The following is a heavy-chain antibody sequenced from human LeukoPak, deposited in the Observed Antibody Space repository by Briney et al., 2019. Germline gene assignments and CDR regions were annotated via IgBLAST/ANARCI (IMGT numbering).Heavy chain of an antibody. V-gene: IGHV3-48*02. CDR2: ISSTSSTI. CDR1: GFTFSSYS. CDR3: ASSREVDS. J-gene: IGHJ4*02. Sequence: GGSLRLSCAASGFTFSSYSMNWVRQAPGKGLEWVSYISSTSSTIYNADSVKGRFTISRDNAKNSLYLQMNSLRDDDTAVYYCASSREVDSWGQGTLVTVP.